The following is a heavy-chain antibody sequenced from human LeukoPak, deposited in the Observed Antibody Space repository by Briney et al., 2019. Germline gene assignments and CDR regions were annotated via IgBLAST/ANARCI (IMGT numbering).Heavy chain of an antibody. CDR3: ARSAYSSPRGGFDP. CDR1: GYTFTNYY. CDR2: INPSGGST. V-gene: IGHV1-46*01. D-gene: IGHD6-13*01. Sequence: SVKVSCKASGYTFTNYYIHWVRQAPGQGLEWMGIINPSGGSTSYAQKFQGRVTMTRDMSTSTVYMELSSLRSEDTAVYYCARSAYSSPRGGFDPWGQGTLVTVAS. J-gene: IGHJ5*02.